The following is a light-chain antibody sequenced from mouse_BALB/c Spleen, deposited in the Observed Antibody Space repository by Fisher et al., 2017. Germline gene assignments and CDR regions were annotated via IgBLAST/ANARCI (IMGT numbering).Light chain of an antibody. Sequence: IVITQSPAIMSASLGEKVTMSCRASSSVNYMYWYQQKSGTSPKRWIYDTSKLASGVPARFSGSGSGTSYSLTISRMEAEDAATYYCQQRSSYPWTFGGGTKLEIK. V-gene: IGKV4-59*01. J-gene: IGKJ1*01. CDR3: QQRSSYPWT. CDR1: SSVNY. CDR2: DTS.